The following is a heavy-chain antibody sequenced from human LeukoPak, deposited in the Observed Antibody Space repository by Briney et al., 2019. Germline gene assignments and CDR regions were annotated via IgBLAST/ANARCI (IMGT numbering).Heavy chain of an antibody. D-gene: IGHD2-2*01. J-gene: IGHJ6*02. CDR1: GGSFSGYY. Sequence: SETLSLTCAVYGGSFSGYYWSWIRQPPGKGLEWIGSIYYSGSTYYNPSLKSRVTISVDTSKNQFSLKLSSVTAADTAVYYCARHEVVPAARYYYYGMDVWGQGTTVTVSS. CDR3: ARHEVVPAARYYYYGMDV. CDR2: IYYSGST. V-gene: IGHV4-34*01.